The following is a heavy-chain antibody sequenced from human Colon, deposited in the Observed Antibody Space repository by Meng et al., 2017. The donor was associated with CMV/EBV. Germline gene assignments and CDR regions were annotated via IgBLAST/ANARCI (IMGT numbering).Heavy chain of an antibody. Sequence: EVERVEFGGGLRPPGGAWRLSCVVSGINFWKYGMTWVRQAPRKGLEWVSGISDGGDTTYYTDSVKGRFTISRDNSKNTLYLQMNSLRAEDTAIYYCAKNLRTVATPAHYWGQGTLVTVSS. CDR1: GINFWKYG. V-gene: IGHV3-23*04. CDR2: ISDGGDTT. J-gene: IGHJ4*02. D-gene: IGHD4-23*01. CDR3: AKNLRTVATPAHY.